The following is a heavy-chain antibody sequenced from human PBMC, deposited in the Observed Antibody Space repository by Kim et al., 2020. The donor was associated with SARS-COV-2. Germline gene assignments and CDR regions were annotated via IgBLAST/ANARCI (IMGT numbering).Heavy chain of an antibody. Sequence: SETLSLTCAVYGESFSGYNCSWIRQPPGGGLEWIGEISHSGSTNYNPSLKSRVTISLDTSKNQFSLKLSSVTAADTAVHYCARGDKGRFWSGSVYSYYY. J-gene: IGHJ6*03. V-gene: IGHV4-34*01. CDR2: ISHSGST. CDR1: GESFSGYN. CDR3: ARGDKGRFWSGSVYSYYY. D-gene: IGHD3-3*01.